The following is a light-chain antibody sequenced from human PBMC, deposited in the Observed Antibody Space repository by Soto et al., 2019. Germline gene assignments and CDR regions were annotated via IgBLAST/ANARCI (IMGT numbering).Light chain of an antibody. CDR2: DAS. Sequence: IMLTQSPATLSVSPGERATLSCRASQSINSNLAWYQQKPGQPPRLLIYDASTRATGIAARFSGSGSGTEYTLTISSLLSEDFATYDCQQYNKWPLTFGGGTKVEIK. CDR1: QSINSN. V-gene: IGKV3-15*01. J-gene: IGKJ4*01. CDR3: QQYNKWPLT.